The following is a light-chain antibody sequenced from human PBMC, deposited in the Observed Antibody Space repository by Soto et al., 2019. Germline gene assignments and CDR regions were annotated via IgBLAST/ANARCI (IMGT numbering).Light chain of an antibody. Sequence: QSALTQPRSVSGSPGQSVTISCTGISTYVSWYQQHPGKVPRLMVYDVTKRPSGVPDRFSGSKSGNTASLTISGLQADDEADYYCCSSPHTYTLWVFGGGTKVTVL. CDR3: CSSPHTYTLWV. V-gene: IGLV2-11*01. CDR1: STY. J-gene: IGLJ3*02. CDR2: DVT.